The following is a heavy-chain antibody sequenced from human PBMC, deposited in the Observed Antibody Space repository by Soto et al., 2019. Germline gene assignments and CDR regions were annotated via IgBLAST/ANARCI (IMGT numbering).Heavy chain of an antibody. D-gene: IGHD2-2*01. Sequence: EVQLVESGGGLVQPGGSLKLSCAASGFTFSGSAMHWVRQASGKGLEWVGRIRSKADSYATGYAASVKGRFTISRDDSQNTAYPQMNSLKIEDTAVYYCTRHAPSMHGYFDLWCRGTLVTVSS. J-gene: IGHJ2*01. CDR3: TRHAPSMHGYFDL. CDR1: GFTFSGSA. CDR2: IRSKADSYAT. V-gene: IGHV3-73*01.